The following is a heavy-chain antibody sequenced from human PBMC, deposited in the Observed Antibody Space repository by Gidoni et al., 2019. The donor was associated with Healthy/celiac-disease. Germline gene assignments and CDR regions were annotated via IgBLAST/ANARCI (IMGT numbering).Heavy chain of an antibody. D-gene: IGHD1-26*01. CDR1: GFTFSSYS. J-gene: IGHJ3*02. CDR2: ISSSSSYI. CDR3: ARVGVADAFDI. V-gene: IGHV3-21*01. Sequence: EVQLVESGGGLVKPGGSLKLSCSASGFTFSSYSMNWVRQAPGKGLEWVSSISSSSSYIYYADSVKGRFTISRDNAKNSLYLQMNSLRAEDTAVYYCARVGVADAFDIWGQGTMVTVSS.